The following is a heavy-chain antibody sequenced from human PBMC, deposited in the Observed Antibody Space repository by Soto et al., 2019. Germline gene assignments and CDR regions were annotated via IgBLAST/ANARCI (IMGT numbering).Heavy chain of an antibody. CDR3: ARDLTERMPNWFDP. CDR1: GFTFSSYS. J-gene: IGHJ5*02. Sequence: GGSLRLSCAASGFTFSSYSMNWVRQAPGKGLEWVSSISSSSSYIYYADSVKGRFTISRDNAKNSLYLQMNSLRAEDTAVYYCARDLTERMPNWFDPWGQGTLVTVS. D-gene: IGHD2-2*01. V-gene: IGHV3-21*01. CDR2: ISSSSSYI.